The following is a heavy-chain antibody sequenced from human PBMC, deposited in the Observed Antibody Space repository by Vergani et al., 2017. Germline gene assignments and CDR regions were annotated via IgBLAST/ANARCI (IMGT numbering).Heavy chain of an antibody. CDR2: ISGSGGST. D-gene: IGHD3-3*01. J-gene: IGHJ4*02. CDR1: GFTFSIYA. CDR3: KGDFWSGYLRGFDY. Sequence: EVQLLESGGGLVQPGGSLRLSCAASGFTFSIYAMSWVRQAPGKGLEWVSAISGSGGSTYYADSVKGRFTISRDNSKNTQYLKMNSLRAEDTAVYYCKGDFWSGYLRGFDYWGQGTLVTVSS. V-gene: IGHV3-23*01.